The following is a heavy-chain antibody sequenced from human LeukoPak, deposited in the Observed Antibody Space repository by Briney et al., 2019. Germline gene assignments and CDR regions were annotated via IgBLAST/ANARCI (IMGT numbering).Heavy chain of an antibody. CDR1: GGSISSGSYY. V-gene: IGHV4-61*02. CDR2: IYTSGST. CDR3: ARGSVLLWFGETSYYFDY. D-gene: IGHD3-10*01. J-gene: IGHJ4*02. Sequence: SETLSLTCTVSGGSISSGSYYWSWIRQPAGKGLEWIGRIYTSGSTNYNPSLKSRVTISVDTSKNQFSLKLSSVTAADTAVYYCARGSVLLWFGETSYYFDYWGQGTLVTVSS.